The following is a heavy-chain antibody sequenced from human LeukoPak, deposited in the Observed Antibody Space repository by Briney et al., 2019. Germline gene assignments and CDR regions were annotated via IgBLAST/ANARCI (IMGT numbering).Heavy chain of an antibody. V-gene: IGHV3-11*04. J-gene: IGHJ4*02. CDR1: GFTFSDYY. D-gene: IGHD3-3*01. CDR2: ISSSGSTI. Sequence: GGSLRLSCAAPGFTFSDYYMSWIRQAPGKGLEWVSYISSSGSTIYYADSVKGRFTISRDNAKNSLYLQTNSLRAEDTAVYYCARDRNTDFWSGYYTNYFDYWGQGTLVTVSS. CDR3: ARDRNTDFWSGYYTNYFDY.